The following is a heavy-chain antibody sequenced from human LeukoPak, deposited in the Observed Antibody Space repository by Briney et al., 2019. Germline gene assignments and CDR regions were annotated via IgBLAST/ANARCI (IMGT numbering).Heavy chain of an antibody. CDR2: ISSSSSYI. CDR1: GFTFSSYS. CDR3: ARGRDPGFYYGMDV. D-gene: IGHD2-21*02. Sequence: PGGSLRLSCAASGFTFSSYSMNWVRQAPGKGLEWVSSISSSSSYIYYADSVKGRFTISRDNAKNSLYLQMNSLRAEDTAVYYCARGRDPGFYYGMDVWGQGTTVTVSS. J-gene: IGHJ6*02. V-gene: IGHV3-21*01.